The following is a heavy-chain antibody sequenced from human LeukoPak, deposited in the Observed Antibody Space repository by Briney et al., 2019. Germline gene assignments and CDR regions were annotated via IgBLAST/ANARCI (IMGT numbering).Heavy chain of an antibody. D-gene: IGHD4-11*01. CDR3: ARGGTTFDY. CDR1: GFTFSNYE. CDR2: ISSSGSDI. V-gene: IGHV3-48*03. Sequence: GGSLRLSCAASGFTFSNYEMHWVRQAPGKGLEWVSYISSSGSDIYYADSVKGRFTISRDNAKNSLYLQMNSLRAEDTAVYYCARGGTTFDYWGQGTLVTVSS. J-gene: IGHJ4*02.